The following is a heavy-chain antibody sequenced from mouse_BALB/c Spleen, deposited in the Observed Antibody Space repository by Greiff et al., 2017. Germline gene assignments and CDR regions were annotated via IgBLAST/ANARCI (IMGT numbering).Heavy chain of an antibody. CDR1: GFTFSSFG. J-gene: IGHJ4*01. D-gene: IGHD1-1*01. CDR3: AQTGNYYGSSGAMDY. V-gene: IGHV5-17*02. Sequence: EVKLVESGGGLVQPGGSRKLSCAASGFTFSSFGMHWVRQAPEKGLEWVAYISSGSSTIYYADTVKGRFTISRDNPKNTLFLQMTSLRSEDTAMYYCAQTGNYYGSSGAMDYWGQGTSVTVSS. CDR2: ISSGSSTI.